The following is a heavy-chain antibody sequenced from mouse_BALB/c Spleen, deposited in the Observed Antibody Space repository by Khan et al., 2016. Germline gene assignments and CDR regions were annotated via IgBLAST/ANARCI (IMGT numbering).Heavy chain of an antibody. Sequence: QVQLKESGPGLVAPSQSLSITCTVSGYSLTSYGVHWVRQPPGKGLEWLGVIWAGGSTNYNSALMSRLSIRNDNSKYHVFLILNSLLTAEHAMYYCAKGYYGNPYYAMDYWGQGTSVTVSS. CDR2: IWAGGST. V-gene: IGHV2-9*02. D-gene: IGHD2-1*01. CDR1: GYSLTSYG. J-gene: IGHJ4*01. CDR3: AKGYYGNPYYAMDY.